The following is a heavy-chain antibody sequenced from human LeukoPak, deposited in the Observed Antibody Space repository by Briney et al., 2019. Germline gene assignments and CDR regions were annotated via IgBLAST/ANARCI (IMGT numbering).Heavy chain of an antibody. Sequence: ASVKVSFKASGYTFTSYGISWVRQAPGQGLEWMGWISVYNGNTDYAQKLQGRVTMTTDTSTSTAYMELRSLRSDDTAVYYCARDWGCSGGGCYSDVIPGMDVWGQGTRSPSP. D-gene: IGHD2-15*01. CDR2: ISVYNGNT. J-gene: IGHJ6*02. CDR1: GYTFTSYG. CDR3: ARDWGCSGGGCYSDVIPGMDV. V-gene: IGHV1-18*01.